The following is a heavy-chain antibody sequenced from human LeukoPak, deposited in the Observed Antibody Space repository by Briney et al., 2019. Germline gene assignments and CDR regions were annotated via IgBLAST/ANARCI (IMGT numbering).Heavy chain of an antibody. CDR3: ARDRGCSGGSCYSSWYFDL. J-gene: IGHJ2*01. Sequence: GSSVKVSCKASGGTFSSYAISWVRQAPGQGLEWMGRIIPIFGTANYAQKFQGRVTITTDESTSTAYMELRSLRSDDTAVYYCARDRGCSGGSCYSSWYFDLWGRGTLVTVSS. V-gene: IGHV1-69*05. D-gene: IGHD2-15*01. CDR1: GGTFSSYA. CDR2: IIPIFGTA.